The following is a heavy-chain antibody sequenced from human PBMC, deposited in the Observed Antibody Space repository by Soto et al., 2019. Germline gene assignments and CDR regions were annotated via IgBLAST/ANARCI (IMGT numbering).Heavy chain of an antibody. V-gene: IGHV2-5*02. D-gene: IGHD3-3*01. Sequence: SGPTLVNPPQTLTLTCTFSGFSLSTSGVGVGWIRQPPGKALEWLALIYWDDDKRYSPSLKSRLTITKDTSKNQVVLTMTNMDPVDTATYYCAHSKTYYDFWSGYYGPDFWGYFDYWGQGTLVTVSS. CDR3: AHSKTYYDFWSGYYGPDFWGYFDY. CDR1: GFSLSTSGVG. J-gene: IGHJ4*02. CDR2: IYWDDDK.